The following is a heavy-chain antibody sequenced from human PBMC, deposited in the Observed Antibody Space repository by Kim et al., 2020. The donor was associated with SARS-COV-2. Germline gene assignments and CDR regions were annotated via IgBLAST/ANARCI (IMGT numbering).Heavy chain of an antibody. CDR3: AKGLGTSGYDSFDY. V-gene: IGHV3-9*01. Sequence: GGSLRLSCAASGFTFDDYAMHWVRQAPGKGLEWVSGICWNSGSIGYADSVKGRFTISRDNAKNSLYLQMNSLRAEDTALYYCAKGLGTSGYDSFDYWGQGTLVTVSS. J-gene: IGHJ4*02. CDR2: ICWNSGSI. D-gene: IGHD5-12*01. CDR1: GFTFDDYA.